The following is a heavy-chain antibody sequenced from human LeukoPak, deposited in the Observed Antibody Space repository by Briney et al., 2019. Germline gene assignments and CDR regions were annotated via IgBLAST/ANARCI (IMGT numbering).Heavy chain of an antibody. CDR3: ARDQHDHVWGSYRPYFDY. J-gene: IGHJ4*02. CDR2: IYYSGST. Sequence: SETLSLTCTVSGGSISSYYWSWIRQPPGKGLEWIGYIYYSGSTNYNPSLKSRVTISVDTSENQFSLKLSSVTAADTAVYYCARDQHDHVWGSYRPYFDYWGQGTLVTVSS. CDR1: GGSISSYY. V-gene: IGHV4-59*01. D-gene: IGHD3-16*02.